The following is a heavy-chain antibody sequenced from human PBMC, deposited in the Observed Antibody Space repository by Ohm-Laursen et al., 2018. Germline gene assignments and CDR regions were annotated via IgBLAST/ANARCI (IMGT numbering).Heavy chain of an antibody. D-gene: IGHD3-3*01. V-gene: IGHV3-23*01. CDR1: GFPFNTYA. CDR3: AKFFWSGYYAGDY. CDR2: ISGSGSII. J-gene: IGHJ4*02. Sequence: SLRLSCAASGFPFNTYAMTWVRQAAGKGLEWVSVISGSGSIIHYADSVKGRFTISRDNSKNTMYLQMNSLRAEDTAVYYCAKFFWSGYYAGDYWGQGTLVTVSS.